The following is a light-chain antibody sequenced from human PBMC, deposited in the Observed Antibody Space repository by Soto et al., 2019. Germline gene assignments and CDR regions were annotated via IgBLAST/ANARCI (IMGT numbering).Light chain of an antibody. Sequence: DIQMTQSPSSLSASVGDRVTITCQARQDISDYVNWYQQKPGKAPTLLIFDASNLDTGVPSRISGSGYGTDFTFSISGLQAEDIATYYCQQHDNLPLTFGGGTKVDIK. CDR1: QDISDY. CDR2: DAS. CDR3: QQHDNLPLT. V-gene: IGKV1-33*01. J-gene: IGKJ4*01.